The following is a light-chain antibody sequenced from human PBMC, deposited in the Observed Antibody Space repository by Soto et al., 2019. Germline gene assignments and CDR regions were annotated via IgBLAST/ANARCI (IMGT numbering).Light chain of an antibody. J-gene: IGKJ3*01. CDR3: QQYGSSPRFT. V-gene: IGKV3-20*01. Sequence: EIVLTQSPGTLSLSPGERATLSCRASQSVSSSYLAWYQQKPGQAPRLLIYGASSRATGIPDRFSGSGSGTDFSRTISRLEPEDFAVYYWQQYGSSPRFTFGPRTKVDIK. CDR1: QSVSSSY. CDR2: GAS.